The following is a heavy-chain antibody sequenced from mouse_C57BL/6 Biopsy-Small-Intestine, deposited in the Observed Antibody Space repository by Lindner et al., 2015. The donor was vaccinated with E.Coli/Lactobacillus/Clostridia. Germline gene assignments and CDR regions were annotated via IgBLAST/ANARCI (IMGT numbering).Heavy chain of an antibody. CDR1: GFTFSDYG. CDR3: ARGGGNYPFAY. V-gene: IGHV5-17*01. Sequence: VQLQESGGGLVKPGGSLKLSCAASGFTFSDYGMHWVRQAPEKGLEWVAYISSGSSTIYYADTMKGRFTISRDNAKNTLFLQMTSLRSEDTAMYYCARGGGNYPFAYWGQGTLVTVSA. CDR2: ISSGSSTI. J-gene: IGHJ3*01. D-gene: IGHD2-1*01.